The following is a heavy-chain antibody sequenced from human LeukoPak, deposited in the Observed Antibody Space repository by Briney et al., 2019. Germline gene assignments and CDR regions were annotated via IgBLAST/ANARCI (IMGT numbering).Heavy chain of an antibody. D-gene: IGHD3-22*01. CDR2: ISSSSSYI. CDR1: GFTFSSYS. J-gene: IGHJ3*02. CDR3: ARARNYYDSSDYYYEGDAFDI. V-gene: IGHV3-21*01. Sequence: GGSLRLSCAASGFTFSSYSMNWVRQAPGKGLEWVSSISSSSSYIYYADSVKGRFTISRDNAKNSLYLQMNSLRAEDTAVYYCARARNYYDSSDYYYEGDAFDIWGQGTMVTVSS.